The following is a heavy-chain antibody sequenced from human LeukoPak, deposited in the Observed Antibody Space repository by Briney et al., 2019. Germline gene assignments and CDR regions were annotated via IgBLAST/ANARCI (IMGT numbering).Heavy chain of an antibody. CDR1: GFTLSSYW. CDR3: ARDRVGGWAFDI. CDR2: ISENGDRT. Sequence: GGSLRLSCAASGFTLSSYWMHWVRQAPGKGLEYVSAISENGDRTYYANSVKGRFTNSRDNSKNTLYLQMDSLRAEDMAVYYCARDRVGGWAFDIWGQGTMVTVSS. J-gene: IGHJ3*02. V-gene: IGHV3-64*01. D-gene: IGHD3-16*01.